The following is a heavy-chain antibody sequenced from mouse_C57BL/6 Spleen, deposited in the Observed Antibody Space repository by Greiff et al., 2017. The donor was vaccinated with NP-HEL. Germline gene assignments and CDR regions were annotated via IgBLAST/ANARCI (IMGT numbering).Heavy chain of an antibody. CDR2: IDPSDSYT. CDR1: GYTFTSYW. CDR3: ARYLDAMDY. J-gene: IGHJ4*01. Sequence: QVQLQQPGAELVKPGASVKLSCKASGYTFTSYWMQWVKQRPGQGLEWIGEIDPSDSYTNYNQKFKGKATLTVDTSSSTAYMQLSSLTSEDSAVYYCARYLDAMDYWGQGTSVTVSS. D-gene: IGHD5-1*01. V-gene: IGHV1-50*01.